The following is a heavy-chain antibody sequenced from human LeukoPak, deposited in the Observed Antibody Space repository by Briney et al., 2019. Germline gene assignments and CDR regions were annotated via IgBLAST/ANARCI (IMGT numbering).Heavy chain of an antibody. CDR1: SQPFCGYY. CDR3: ARGVPGSSWYD. CDR2: INHSGRT. Sequence: SEPLTLTCAVYSQPFCGYYWRWIRHPPERGLEWIGEINHSGRTIYNPSLKGRVPLSVDTSKNQFSLKLSSVTAADTAVYYCARGVPGSSWYDWGQGTLVTVSS. D-gene: IGHD6-13*01. V-gene: IGHV4-34*01. J-gene: IGHJ4*02.